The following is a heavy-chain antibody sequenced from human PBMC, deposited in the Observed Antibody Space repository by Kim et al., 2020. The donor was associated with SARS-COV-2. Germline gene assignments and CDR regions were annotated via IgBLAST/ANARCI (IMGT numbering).Heavy chain of an antibody. Sequence: GGSLRLSCVVSGFTFSSYSMNWVRQAPGKGLEWVSYISSSSSTIYYADSVKGRFTISRDNAKNSLYLQMNSLRAEDTAVYYCARDLSGSYYNIWGQGTLVTVSS. CDR1: GFTFSSYS. V-gene: IGHV3-48*04. J-gene: IGHJ4*02. CDR3: ARDLSGSYYNI. D-gene: IGHD1-26*01. CDR2: ISSSSSTI.